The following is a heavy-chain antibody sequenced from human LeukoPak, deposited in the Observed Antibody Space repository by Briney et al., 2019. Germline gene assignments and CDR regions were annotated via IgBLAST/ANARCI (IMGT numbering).Heavy chain of an antibody. CDR2: ISSSTSYT. J-gene: IGHJ4*02. CDR3: ARGGYSSSSWYFDY. D-gene: IGHD6-6*01. Sequence: GGSLRLSCAASGFTFSTYDMNWVRQAPGKGLEWVSSISSSTSYTYYADSVKGRFTISRDNAKNSLSLQMNSLRAEDTAVYYCARGGYSSSSWYFDYWGQGTLVTVSS. CDR1: GFTFSTYD. V-gene: IGHV3-21*06.